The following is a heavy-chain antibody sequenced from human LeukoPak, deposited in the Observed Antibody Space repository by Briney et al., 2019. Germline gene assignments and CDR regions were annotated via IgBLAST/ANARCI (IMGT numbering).Heavy chain of an antibody. CDR2: ISCDGSNK. D-gene: IGHD6-13*01. J-gene: IGHJ4*02. V-gene: IGHV3-30*04. Sequence: GGSLRLSCAASGFTFSSYAMHWVRQAPGKGLEWVAVISCDGSNKYYADSVKGRFTISRDNSKNTLYLQMNSLRAEDTAVYYCARDPQYSSSWSRTLYYFDYWGQGTLVTVSS. CDR3: ARDPQYSSSWSRTLYYFDY. CDR1: GFTFSSYA.